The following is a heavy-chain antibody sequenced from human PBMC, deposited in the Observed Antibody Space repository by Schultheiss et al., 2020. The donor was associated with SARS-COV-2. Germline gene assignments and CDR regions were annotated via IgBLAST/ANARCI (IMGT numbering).Heavy chain of an antibody. J-gene: IGHJ3*02. D-gene: IGHD2-2*02. Sequence: GGSLRLSCAASGFTFSSYAMSWVRQAPGKGLEWVSAISGSGGSTYYADSVKGRFTISRDNSKNTLYLQMNSLRAEDTAVYYCAKDSGIVVPAAILGAFDIWGQGTMVTVSS. CDR1: GFTFSSYA. V-gene: IGHV3-23*01. CDR2: ISGSGGST. CDR3: AKDSGIVVPAAILGAFDI.